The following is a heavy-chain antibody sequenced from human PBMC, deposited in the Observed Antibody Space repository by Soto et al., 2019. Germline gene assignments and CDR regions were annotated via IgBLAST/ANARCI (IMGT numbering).Heavy chain of an antibody. Sequence: EVQLVESGGGLVQPGGSLRLSCTASEFTSSNYWMHWVRQVPGKGLVWVSRIKGDGSSPTYADSVKGRFTISRDNAKNTLYRQLNSLRAEDTALYYCERDPDNYGYSYFEAWGQGTLVTVSS. D-gene: IGHD5-18*01. J-gene: IGHJ5*02. CDR2: IKGDGSSP. CDR3: ERDPDNYGYSYFEA. V-gene: IGHV3-74*01. CDR1: EFTSSNYW.